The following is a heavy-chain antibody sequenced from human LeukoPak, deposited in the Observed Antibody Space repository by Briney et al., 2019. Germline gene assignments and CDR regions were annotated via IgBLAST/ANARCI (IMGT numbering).Heavy chain of an antibody. V-gene: IGHV3-21*01. CDR3: ARDSGPDDAFDI. CDR2: ISTSSSYI. Sequence: GGSLRLSCEASGFTFSRNSMNWVRQAPGKGLEWVSSISTSSSYIYYADSVKGRFTISRDNAKNSLYLQMNSLRAEDTAVYYCARDSGPDDAFDIWGQGTMVTVSS. CDR1: GFTFSRNS. J-gene: IGHJ3*02.